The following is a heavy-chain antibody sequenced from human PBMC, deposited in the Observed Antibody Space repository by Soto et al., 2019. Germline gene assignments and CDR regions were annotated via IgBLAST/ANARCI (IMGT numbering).Heavy chain of an antibody. Sequence: SGGSLRLSCAASGFTFSSYAMSWVRQAPGKGLEWVSGISWNSGGIDYADSVKGRFTISRDNAKNSLYLQMNSLRAEDTALYYCAKSVTTVAGTSWFDPWGQGTLVTVSS. V-gene: IGHV3-9*01. CDR1: GFTFSSYA. D-gene: IGHD6-19*01. CDR3: AKSVTTVAGTSWFDP. J-gene: IGHJ5*02. CDR2: ISWNSGGI.